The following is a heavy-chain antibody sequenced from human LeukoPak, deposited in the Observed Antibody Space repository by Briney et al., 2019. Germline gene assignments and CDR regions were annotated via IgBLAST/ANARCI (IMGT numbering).Heavy chain of an antibody. J-gene: IGHJ5*02. D-gene: IGHD6-13*01. CDR3: ARNIAAAGTSWFDP. V-gene: IGHV4-59*08. Sequence: SETLSLTCTVSGGSISSYYWSWIRQPPGKGLEWIGYIYYSGSTNYNPSLKSRVTISVDTSKNQFSLKLSSVTAADTAVYYCARNIAAAGTSWFDPWGQGTLVTVSS. CDR2: IYYSGST. CDR1: GGSISSYY.